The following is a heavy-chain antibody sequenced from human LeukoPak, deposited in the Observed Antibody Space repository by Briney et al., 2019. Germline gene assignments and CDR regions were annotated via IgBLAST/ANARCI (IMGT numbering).Heavy chain of an antibody. CDR3: ARWEWELPLPDDFDY. V-gene: IGHV1-18*01. J-gene: IGHJ4*02. D-gene: IGHD1-26*01. Sequence: ASVKVSCTASGYTFTSYGISWVRQAPGQGLEWMGWISAYNGNTNYAQKLQGRVTMTTDTSTSTAYMELRSLRSDDTAVYYCARWEWELPLPDDFDYWGQGTLVTVSS. CDR2: ISAYNGNT. CDR1: GYTFTSYG.